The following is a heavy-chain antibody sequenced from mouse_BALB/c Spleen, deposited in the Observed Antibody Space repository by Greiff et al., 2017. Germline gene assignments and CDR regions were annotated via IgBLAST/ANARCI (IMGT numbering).Heavy chain of an antibody. D-gene: IGHD1-1*01. J-gene: IGHJ2*01. Sequence: VQLQQSGAELVKPGASVKLSCTASGFNIKDTYMHWVKQRPEQGLEWIGRIDPANGNTKYDPKFQGKATITADTSSNTAYLQLSSLTSEDTAVYYCARSGDYYGSSSFDYWGQGTTLTVSS. CDR3: ARSGDYYGSSSFDY. V-gene: IGHV14-3*02. CDR2: IDPANGNT. CDR1: GFNIKDTY.